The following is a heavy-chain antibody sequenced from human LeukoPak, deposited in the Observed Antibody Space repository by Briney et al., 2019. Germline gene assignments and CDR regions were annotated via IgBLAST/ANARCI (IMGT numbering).Heavy chain of an antibody. D-gene: IGHD6-19*01. J-gene: IGHJ4*02. V-gene: IGHV3-23*01. Sequence: PGGSLSLSWEAPGFIFSNFAMSWAGRAPGKGLEWVSGINNSGDRRFYADSVKGRFTISRDNSKNTLYLQMNSLRAEDTAVYYCARGWYNFDYWGQGTRVTVSS. CDR1: GFIFSNFA. CDR3: ARGWYNFDY. CDR2: INNSGDRR.